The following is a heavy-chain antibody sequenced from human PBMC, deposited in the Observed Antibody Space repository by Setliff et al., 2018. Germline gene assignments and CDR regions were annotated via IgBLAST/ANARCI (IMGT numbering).Heavy chain of an antibody. D-gene: IGHD1-26*01. V-gene: IGHV3-21*01. J-gene: IGHJ4*02. CDR3: VREGGNYFPLDY. CDR1: GFTFSSYS. Sequence: PGGSLRLSCAASGFTFSSYSMNWVRQAPGKGLEWVSSISSSSSYIYYADSVKGRFTISRDNAKNALYLQMNSLRAEDTAVYYCVREGGNYFPLDYWGLGTLVTVSS. CDR2: ISSSSSYI.